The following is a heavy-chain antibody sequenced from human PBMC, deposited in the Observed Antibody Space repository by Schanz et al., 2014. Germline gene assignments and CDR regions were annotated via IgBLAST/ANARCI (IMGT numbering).Heavy chain of an antibody. V-gene: IGHV3-30*04. CDR2: TSSDGSLK. Sequence: QVQLVESGGGVVQPGRSLRLSCAASGFTFSSYAMHWVRQAPGKGLEWVAVTSSDGSLKYYADSVKGRFTISRDNSRDTFYLQMTSRRGEDTAVYYCARGGRGGYPGRAFDIWGQGKMVTASS. CDR1: GFTFSSYA. J-gene: IGHJ3*02. D-gene: IGHD5-12*01. CDR3: ARGGRGGYPGRAFDI.